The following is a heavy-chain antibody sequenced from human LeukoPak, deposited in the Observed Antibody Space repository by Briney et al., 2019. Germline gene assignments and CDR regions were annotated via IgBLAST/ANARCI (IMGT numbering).Heavy chain of an antibody. V-gene: IGHV4-39*01. Sequence: PSETLSLTCTVSGGSISSSSYYWGWIRQPPGKGLEWIGSIYYSGSTCYNPSLKSRVTISVDTSKNQFSLKLSSVTAADTAVYYCARQKIFWSGYYPDYWGQGTLVTVSS. CDR3: ARQKIFWSGYYPDY. J-gene: IGHJ4*02. CDR2: IYYSGST. CDR1: GGSISSSSYY. D-gene: IGHD3-3*01.